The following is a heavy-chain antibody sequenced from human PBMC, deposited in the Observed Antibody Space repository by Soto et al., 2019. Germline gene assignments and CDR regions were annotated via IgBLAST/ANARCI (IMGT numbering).Heavy chain of an antibody. CDR3: AKEIFYGDYVSPFDY. CDR1: GFTFSNYA. Sequence: GGSLRLSCKASGFTFSNYAMSWVRQAPGKGLEWVSGIGASAGSTYYADSVKGRFTISRDNSRNTLYLQINSLRAEDTAIYYCAKEIFYGDYVSPFDYWGQGTLVTVSS. D-gene: IGHD4-17*01. J-gene: IGHJ4*02. V-gene: IGHV3-23*01. CDR2: IGASAGST.